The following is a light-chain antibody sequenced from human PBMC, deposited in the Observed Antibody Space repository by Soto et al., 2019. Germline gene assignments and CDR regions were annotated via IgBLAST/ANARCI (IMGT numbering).Light chain of an antibody. J-gene: IGKJ1*01. CDR3: QQSFSTPRT. Sequence: DIQMTQSPSSLSASVGDRVTITCRASQSINSYLSWYQQKPGRAPNLLIYAASSLQSGVSSRFSGSGSGTDFTLTISSLQPEDFATYYCQQSFSTPRTFGQATMVEIK. CDR2: AAS. V-gene: IGKV1-39*01. CDR1: QSINSY.